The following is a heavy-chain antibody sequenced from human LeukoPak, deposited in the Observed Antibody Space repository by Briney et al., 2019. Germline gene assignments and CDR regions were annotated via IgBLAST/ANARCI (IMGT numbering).Heavy chain of an antibody. D-gene: IGHD1-20*01. CDR1: GFTFNTYG. Sequence: GRSLRLSCAASGFTFNTYGMHWVRQAPGKGLEWVSSISSSSRSIFYADSVRGRFTTSRDNAKNSLFLQMNSLRAEDTAVYYCARTHGTLTGTGFDYWGQGTLVTVSS. CDR3: ARTHGTLTGTGFDY. CDR2: ISSSSRSI. V-gene: IGHV3-21*01. J-gene: IGHJ4*02.